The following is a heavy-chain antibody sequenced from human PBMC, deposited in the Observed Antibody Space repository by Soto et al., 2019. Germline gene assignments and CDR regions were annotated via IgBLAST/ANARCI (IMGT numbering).Heavy chain of an antibody. D-gene: IGHD4-17*01. V-gene: IGHV3-73*02. J-gene: IGHJ6*02. Sequence: EVQLVESGGGLVQPGGSLKLSCVASGFTFSGSAMHWVRQASGKGLEWVGRIRSKANSYATAYAASVKGRFTISRDDSKNTAYLQMNSLKTEDTAVYYCTRLQRDYGGYYYGMDVWGQGTTVTVSS. CDR3: TRLQRDYGGYYYGMDV. CDR2: IRSKANSYAT. CDR1: GFTFSGSA.